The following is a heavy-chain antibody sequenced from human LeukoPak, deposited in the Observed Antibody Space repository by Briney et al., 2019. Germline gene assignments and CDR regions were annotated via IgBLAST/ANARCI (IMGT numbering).Heavy chain of an antibody. V-gene: IGHV3-23*01. J-gene: IGHJ4*02. CDR1: GFTFSGYA. CDR2: ISGSGDDT. Sequence: GGSLRLSCAASGFTFSGYAMSWVRQAPGKGLEWVSVISGSGDDTHYADSVKGRFTISRGNSKNTLYLQMNSLRAEDTAVYYCATEGQFPQNQWGQGTLVTVSS. CDR3: ATEGQFPQNQ. D-gene: IGHD1-14*01.